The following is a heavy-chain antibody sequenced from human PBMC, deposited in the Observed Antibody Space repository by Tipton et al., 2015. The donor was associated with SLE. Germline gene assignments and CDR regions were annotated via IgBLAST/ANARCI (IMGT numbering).Heavy chain of an antibody. CDR3: ARHFSGSYSFDY. J-gene: IGHJ4*02. V-gene: IGHV4-59*01. Sequence: TLSLTCTVSGGSINSYSWNWIRQAPGKGLEWIGYISNSETTSYNPSLKSRVTISLDTSKNQFSLKLTSVTAADTALYYCARHFSGSYSFDYWGQGKLVTVSS. CDR1: GGSINSYS. D-gene: IGHD1-26*01. CDR2: ISNSETT.